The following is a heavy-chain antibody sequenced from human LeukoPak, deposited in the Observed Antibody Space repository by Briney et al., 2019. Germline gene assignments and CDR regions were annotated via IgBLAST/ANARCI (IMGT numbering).Heavy chain of an antibody. CDR1: RFALSDYS. CDR3: ARDGGLSYEIDY. Sequence: GGSLRLSCAASRFALSDYSVNWVRQAPGKGLEWVSYISKNLVTIYYADSVKGRFTISRDNAKNSVYLQMDSLRAEDTAVYYCARDGGLSYEIDYCGQGTLVTVS. J-gene: IGHJ4*02. D-gene: IGHD5-18*01. CDR2: ISKNLVTI. V-gene: IGHV3-48*01.